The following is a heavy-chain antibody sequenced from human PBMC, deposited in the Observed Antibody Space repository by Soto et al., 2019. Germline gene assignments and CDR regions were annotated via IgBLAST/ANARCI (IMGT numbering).Heavy chain of an antibody. CDR1: GYTFTSYA. D-gene: IGHD5-12*01. V-gene: IGHV1-3*01. J-gene: IGHJ5*02. CDR3: ARDEVALLRGSSGYDGWFDP. CDR2: INAGNGNT. Sequence: GASVKVSCKASGYTFTSYAMHWVRQAPGQRLEWMGWINAGNGNTKYSQKFQGRVTITRDTSASTAYMELSSLRSEDTAVYYCARDEVALLRGSSGYDGWFDPWGQGTLVTVSS.